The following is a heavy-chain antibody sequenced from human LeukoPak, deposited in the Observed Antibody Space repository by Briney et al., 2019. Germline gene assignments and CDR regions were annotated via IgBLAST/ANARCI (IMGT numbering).Heavy chain of an antibody. V-gene: IGHV4-30-4*08. Sequence: SQTLSLTCTVSGGSISSGDYYWGWIRQLPGKGLEWIGYIYYSGSTYYNPSLKSRVTISVDTSKNQFSLKLSSVTAADTAVYYCARGGEGPAAEVDYWGQGTLVTVSS. J-gene: IGHJ4*02. D-gene: IGHD2-2*01. CDR3: ARGGEGPAAEVDY. CDR2: IYYSGST. CDR1: GGSISSGDYY.